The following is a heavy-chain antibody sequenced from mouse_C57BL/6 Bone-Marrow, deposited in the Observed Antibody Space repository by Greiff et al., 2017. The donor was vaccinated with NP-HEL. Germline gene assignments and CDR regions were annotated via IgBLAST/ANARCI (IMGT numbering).Heavy chain of an antibody. CDR3: ARQARYYYGSSPFAY. J-gene: IGHJ3*01. CDR1: GYTFTDYY. CDR2: INPYNGGT. Sequence: EVKLQESGPVLVKPGASVKMSCKASGYTFTDYYMNWVKQSHGKSLEWIGVINPYNGGTSYNQKFKGKATLTVDKSSSTAYMELNSLTSEDSAVYYCARQARYYYGSSPFAYWGQGTLVTVSA. D-gene: IGHD1-1*01. V-gene: IGHV1-19*01.